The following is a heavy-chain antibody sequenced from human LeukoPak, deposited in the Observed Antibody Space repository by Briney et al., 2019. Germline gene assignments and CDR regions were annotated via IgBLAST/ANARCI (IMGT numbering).Heavy chain of an antibody. CDR1: GFTLADFT. CDR2: ISWDGGST. Sequence: GGSPRLSSAPPGFTLADFTLHWVRHTPGKGLEWVSLISWDGGSTYYADSVKGRFTISRDNSKNSLYLQMNSLRTEDTALYYCAVDAFDIWGQGTMVTVSS. V-gene: IGHV3-43*01. CDR3: AVDAFDI. J-gene: IGHJ3*02.